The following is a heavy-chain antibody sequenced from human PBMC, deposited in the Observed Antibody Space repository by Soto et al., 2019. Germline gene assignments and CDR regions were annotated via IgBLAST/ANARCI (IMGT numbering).Heavy chain of an antibody. Sequence: SVKVSCKASGGSFSTYGINWVRLAPGQGLEWMGGIIPKFGTTNYAQKVRGRVTITADESTNTAYMELNYLRSEDTAVYFCARELDPYYGGKSLSLDYWRQGTLVTVS. CDR2: IIPKFGTT. CDR3: ARELDPYYGGKSLSLDY. D-gene: IGHD4-17*01. J-gene: IGHJ4*02. V-gene: IGHV1-69*13. CDR1: GGSFSTYG.